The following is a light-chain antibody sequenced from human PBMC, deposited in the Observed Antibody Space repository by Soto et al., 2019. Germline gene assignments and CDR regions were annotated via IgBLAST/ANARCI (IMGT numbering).Light chain of an antibody. CDR2: EVT. Sequence: SALTQPASVSGSPGQSITISCIGTSSDIGAYNYVSWYQQHPGKVPKLMIYEVTNRPSGLSNRFSGSKSGNTASLTISGLQAEDEAEYFCSSYGGSHSIDVFGTGTKVTVL. CDR3: SSYGGSHSIDV. J-gene: IGLJ1*01. CDR1: SSDIGAYNY. V-gene: IGLV2-14*01.